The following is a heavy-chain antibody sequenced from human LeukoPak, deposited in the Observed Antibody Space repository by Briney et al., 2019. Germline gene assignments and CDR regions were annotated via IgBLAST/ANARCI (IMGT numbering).Heavy chain of an antibody. CDR2: ISGSGGST. J-gene: IGHJ4*02. CDR3: AKDDLWELLSLDY. CDR1: GFTFSSYA. D-gene: IGHD1-26*01. Sequence: GGSLRLSCAASGFTFSSYALTWFARAPGKGLDGFSAISGSGGSTYYADSVKGRFTISRDNSKNTLYLQMNSLRAEDTAVYYCAKDDLWELLSLDYWGQGTLVTVSS. V-gene: IGHV3-23*01.